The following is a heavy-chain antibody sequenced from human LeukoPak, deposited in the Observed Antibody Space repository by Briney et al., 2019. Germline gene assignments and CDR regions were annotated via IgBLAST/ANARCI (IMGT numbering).Heavy chain of an antibody. CDR1: GGSISSYY. CDR2: IYYSGST. V-gene: IGHV4-59*01. D-gene: IGHD3-10*01. J-gene: IGHJ5*02. CDR3: ARERLYYYGSGSLSAGFDP. Sequence: SETLSLTCTVSGGSISSYYWSWIRQPPGKGLEWIGYIYYSGSTNYNPSLKSRVTISVDTSKNQFSLKLSSATAADTAVYYCARERLYYYGSGSLSAGFDPWGQGTLVTVSP.